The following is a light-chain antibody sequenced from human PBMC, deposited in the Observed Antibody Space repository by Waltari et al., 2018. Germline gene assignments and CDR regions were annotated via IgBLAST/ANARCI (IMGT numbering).Light chain of an antibody. CDR1: QSVSSY. CDR3: QQRSNWPPVVT. CDR2: DAS. Sequence: EIVLTQSPATLSLSPGERATLSCRASQSVSSYLAWYQQKPGQAPRLLIYDASNRATGIPARFSGSGFVTDFTLTISSLEPEDFAVYYCQQRSNWPPVVTFGQGTKVEIK. V-gene: IGKV3-11*01. J-gene: IGKJ1*01.